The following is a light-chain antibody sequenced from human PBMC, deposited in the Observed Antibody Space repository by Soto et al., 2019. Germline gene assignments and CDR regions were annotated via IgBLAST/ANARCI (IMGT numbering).Light chain of an antibody. CDR3: QQYGSSPRT. Sequence: EIVLTQSPGTLSLSSGGRATRSCRASQSMSSSYLAWYQHKPGQAPRLLIYAASSRATGIPGRFSGSGSGTDFTLTISRLEPEDFAVYYCQQYGSSPRTFGHGTKVYIK. V-gene: IGKV3-20*01. J-gene: IGKJ1*01. CDR2: AAS. CDR1: QSMSSSY.